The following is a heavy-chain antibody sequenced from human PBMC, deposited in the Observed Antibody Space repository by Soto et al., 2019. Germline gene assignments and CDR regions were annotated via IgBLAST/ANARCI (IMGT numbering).Heavy chain of an antibody. CDR3: ARESRNSPAAFDF. CDR2: IYHTGST. V-gene: IGHV4-61*01. Sequence: QVQLQESGPGLVKPSETLSLTCTVSGGSVNSDYYYWSWIRQPPGKGLEWIGYIYHTGSTNYNPSLKSRVTISVDTSRNQFSLKLTSVTAADTAVFYCARESRNSPAAFDFWGQGTLVTVSS. CDR1: GGSVNSDYYY. J-gene: IGHJ4*02. D-gene: IGHD1-1*01.